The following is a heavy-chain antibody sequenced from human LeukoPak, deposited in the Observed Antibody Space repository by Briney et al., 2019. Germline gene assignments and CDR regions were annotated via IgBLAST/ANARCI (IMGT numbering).Heavy chain of an antibody. D-gene: IGHD5-18*01. Sequence: CDRLSLICPVSGCCISNRCYYWGWIGQPPRKGREWIGRMYHSGTAYYNPSLKRRVTISADTSKNQFSLQLSSVAAADTAVYYCARPPPRDSRYYYYGMDFWGQGTTVTVSS. CDR2: MYHSGTA. CDR3: ARPPPRDSRYYYYGMDF. CDR1: GCCISNRCYY. V-gene: IGHV4-39*01. J-gene: IGHJ6*02.